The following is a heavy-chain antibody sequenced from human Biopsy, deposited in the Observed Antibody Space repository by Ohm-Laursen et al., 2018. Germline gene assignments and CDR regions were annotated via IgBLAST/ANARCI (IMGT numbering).Heavy chain of an antibody. J-gene: IGHJ6*03. D-gene: IGHD4-17*01. CDR1: GGSISDYF. CDR2: IYSSGRT. V-gene: IGHV4-4*07. CDR3: ARDAYGDYDTYY. Sequence: GTLSLTCTVSGGSISDYFWSWIRQPADKGLEYIGRIYSSGRTSYNPSLKSRVTMSVATSDNQFSLKLISVTAADTAVYFCARDAYGDYDTYY.